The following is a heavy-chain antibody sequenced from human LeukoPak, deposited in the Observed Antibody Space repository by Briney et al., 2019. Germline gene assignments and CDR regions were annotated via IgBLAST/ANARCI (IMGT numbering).Heavy chain of an antibody. CDR3: ARLNVAAAGYFDY. CDR2: IYYSGST. Sequence: SETLSLTCTVSGGSISSSSYYWGWIRQPPGKGLEWIGSIYYSGSTCYNPSLKSRVTISVDTSKNQFSLKLSSVTAADTAVYYCARLNVAAAGYFDYWGQGTLVTVSS. J-gene: IGHJ4*02. V-gene: IGHV4-39*01. CDR1: GGSISSSSYY. D-gene: IGHD6-13*01.